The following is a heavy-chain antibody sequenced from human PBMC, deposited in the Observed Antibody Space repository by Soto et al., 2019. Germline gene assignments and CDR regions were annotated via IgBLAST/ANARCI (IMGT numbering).Heavy chain of an antibody. D-gene: IGHD6-19*01. CDR1: GFTFSSYD. J-gene: IGHJ4*02. CDR3: ALRNGIDSSGWAHFDY. CDR2: ISYDGSNK. V-gene: IGHV3-30*03. Sequence: QVQLVESGGGVVQPGRSLRLSCAASGFTFSSYDMHWVRQAPGKGLEWVAVISYDGSNKYYADSVNGRFTISRDNSKNTLYLQMNSMRAEDNAVYYCALRNGIDSSGWAHFDYWGQGTLVTVSS.